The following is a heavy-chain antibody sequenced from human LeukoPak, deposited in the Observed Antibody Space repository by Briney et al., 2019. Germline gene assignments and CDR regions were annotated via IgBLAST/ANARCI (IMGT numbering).Heavy chain of an antibody. J-gene: IGHJ4*02. V-gene: IGHV3-11*01. D-gene: IGHD1-26*01. Sequence: GGSLRLSCAASGFTFSDFYMSWIRQAPGKGLEWVSYISSSGSTIYYADSVKGRLTISRDNAKNSLYLQMNSLRAEDTAVYYCASGGSYYYFDYWGQGTLVTVSS. CDR2: ISSSGSTI. CDR1: GFTFSDFY. CDR3: ASGGSYYYFDY.